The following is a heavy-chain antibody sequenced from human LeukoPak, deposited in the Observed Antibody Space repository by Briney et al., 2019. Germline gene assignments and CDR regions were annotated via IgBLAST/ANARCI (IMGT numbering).Heavy chain of an antibody. V-gene: IGHV1-46*01. CDR3: ARDLHKRGYIDV. Sequence: VASVKVSCKASGYTFTSYYMHWVRQAPGQGLEWMGIINPSGGSTSYAQKFQGRVTMTRDMSTSTVYMELSSLRSEDTAVHYCARDLHKRGYIDVWGKGTTVTVSS. J-gene: IGHJ6*03. CDR1: GYTFTSYY. CDR2: INPSGGST.